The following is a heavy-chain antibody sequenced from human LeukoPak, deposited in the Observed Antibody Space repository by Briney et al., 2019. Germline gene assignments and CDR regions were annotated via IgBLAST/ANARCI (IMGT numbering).Heavy chain of an antibody. V-gene: IGHV3-23*01. D-gene: IGHD3-22*01. CDR2: IGTSGDT. CDR1: GLTFSNSP. Sequence: GGSLRLSCAAAGLTFSNSPMNWVRQAPGKGLEWVSTIGTSGDTYHADSVKGRFTISRDISKNTVYLQMTSLRAEDTALYYCATKTVGNYPYDYWGQGTLVTISP. CDR3: ATKTVGNYPYDY. J-gene: IGHJ4*02.